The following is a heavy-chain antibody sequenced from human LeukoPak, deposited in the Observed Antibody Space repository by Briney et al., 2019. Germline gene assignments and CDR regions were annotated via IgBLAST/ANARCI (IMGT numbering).Heavy chain of an antibody. CDR3: AKAPNYYYDSRPDDY. CDR2: ISGSGGST. V-gene: IGHV3-23*01. D-gene: IGHD3-22*01. J-gene: IGHJ4*02. Sequence: PGGSMRLASAVSGFTFSSYAMSWDRPAPGKGLEWVSAISGSGGSTYYADSVKGRFTISRDNSKNTLYLQMNILRAEDTAVYYCAKAPNYYYDSRPDDYWGQGTLVTVSS. CDR1: GFTFSSYA.